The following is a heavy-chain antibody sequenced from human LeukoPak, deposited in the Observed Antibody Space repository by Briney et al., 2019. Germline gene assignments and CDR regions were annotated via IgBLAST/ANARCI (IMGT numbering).Heavy chain of an antibody. CDR1: GYTFTSYD. Sequence: ASVKVSCKASGYTFTSYDINWVRQATGQGLEWMGRINPNSGGTNYAQKFQGRVTMTRDTSISTAYMELSRLRSDDTAVYYCASWSGPLDYWGQGTLVTVSS. CDR2: INPNSGGT. CDR3: ASWSGPLDY. V-gene: IGHV1-2*06. D-gene: IGHD3-3*01. J-gene: IGHJ4*02.